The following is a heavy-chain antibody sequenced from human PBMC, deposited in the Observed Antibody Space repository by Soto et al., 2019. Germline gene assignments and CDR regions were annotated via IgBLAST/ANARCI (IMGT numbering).Heavy chain of an antibody. Sequence: QVQLQESGPGLVKPSGTLSLTCTVSGGSISSSNWWSWVRQSPGKGLEWIGEIYPSGSTNYNPPLKSRVTISVDKSKNKFSLKLTSVTAADSAVYYCARRNYDTTGYYYWFDPWGRGTLVTVSS. CDR1: GGSISSSNW. J-gene: IGHJ5*02. D-gene: IGHD3-22*01. V-gene: IGHV4-4*02. CDR3: ARRNYDTTGYYYWFDP. CDR2: IYPSGST.